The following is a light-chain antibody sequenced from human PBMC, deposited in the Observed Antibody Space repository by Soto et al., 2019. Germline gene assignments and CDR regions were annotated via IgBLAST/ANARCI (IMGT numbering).Light chain of an antibody. CDR1: QRVSRN. CDR2: DAS. J-gene: IGKJ4*01. CDR3: QQRSDWPT. V-gene: IGKV3-15*01. Sequence: EIVMTQSPATLSVSPGERATLSCRASQRVSRNLAWYQQKPGQAPRVLIYDASTRATGIPDRFSGSGSETEFTLTISSLQSEDYAIYYCQQRSDWPTFGGGTKVEIK.